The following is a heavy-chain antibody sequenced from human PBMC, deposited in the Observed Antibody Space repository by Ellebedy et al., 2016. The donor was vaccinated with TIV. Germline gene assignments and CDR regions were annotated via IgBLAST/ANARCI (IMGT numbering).Heavy chain of an antibody. CDR2: IYPTDSET. J-gene: IGHJ6*03. V-gene: IGHV5-51*01. CDR3: ARHILGDDYDYSGLHSHFYYMDV. D-gene: IGHD3-22*01. Sequence: GESLKISXKGSGYRFTNSWIAWVRQKPGKGLEWLGIIYPTDSETRYSPSFEGQVTISADKSISTAYLQWSNVKASDTAMYYCARHILGDDYDYSGLHSHFYYMDVWGKGTTVTVSS. CDR1: GYRFTNSW.